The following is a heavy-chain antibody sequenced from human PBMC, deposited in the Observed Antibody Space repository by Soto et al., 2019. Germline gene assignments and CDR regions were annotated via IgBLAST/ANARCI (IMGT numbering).Heavy chain of an antibody. J-gene: IGHJ4*02. CDR1: GDSVSSNSAA. V-gene: IGHV6-1*01. CDR3: ARQGGSSGWYGFDY. Sequence: SQTLSLTCAISGDSVSSNSAAWNWIRQSPSRGLEWLGRTYYRSRWYNDYAVSVKSRITINPDTSKNQFSLQLNSVTPEDTAVYYCARQGGSSGWYGFDYWGQGTLVTVSS. CDR2: TYYRSRWYN. D-gene: IGHD6-19*01.